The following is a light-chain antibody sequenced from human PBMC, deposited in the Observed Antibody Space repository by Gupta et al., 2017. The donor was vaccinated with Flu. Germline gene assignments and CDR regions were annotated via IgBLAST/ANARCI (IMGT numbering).Light chain of an antibody. CDR3: SAWDDSLNSWV. V-gene: IGLV1-44*01. Sequence: QSVLTQPTSVSGTPGQRVTMSCSGSSSNIGYYTVSWYQQLPGTAPKLLIYRNNQRPSVVPDRFSGSKSGTSASLAISGLQADDEADYYCSAWDDSLNSWVFGGGTKLTVL. CDR2: RNN. CDR1: SSNIGYYT. J-gene: IGLJ3*02.